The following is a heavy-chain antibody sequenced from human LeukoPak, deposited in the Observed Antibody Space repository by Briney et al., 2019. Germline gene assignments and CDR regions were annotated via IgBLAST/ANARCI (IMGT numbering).Heavy chain of an antibody. CDR2: IYYSGST. D-gene: IGHD1-26*01. CDR1: GGSISNYY. J-gene: IGHJ6*02. Sequence: SETLSLTRTVSGGSISNYYWSWIRQPPGKGLEWIGYIYYSGSTNYNPSLKSRVTISVDTSKNQFSLKLSSVTAADTAVYYCARVGGTNYYYYGMDVWGQGTTVTVSS. V-gene: IGHV4-59*01. CDR3: ARVGGTNYYYYGMDV.